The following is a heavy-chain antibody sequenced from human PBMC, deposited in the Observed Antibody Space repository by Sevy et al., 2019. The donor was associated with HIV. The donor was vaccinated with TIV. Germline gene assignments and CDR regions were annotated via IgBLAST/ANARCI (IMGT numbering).Heavy chain of an antibody. V-gene: IGHV4-59*08. CDR2: IYYNGHI. CDR1: GGSITSLY. J-gene: IGHJ4*02. Sequence: SQTLSLTCTVSGGSITSLYWNWIRQPPGKGLEWIANIYYNGHINYNPSLKSRVTLSLDTSKNQSSLRRSSVTAADTAMYYCAGENAWGRGYSWGQGTLVTVSS. D-gene: IGHD1-26*01. CDR3: AGENAWGRGYS.